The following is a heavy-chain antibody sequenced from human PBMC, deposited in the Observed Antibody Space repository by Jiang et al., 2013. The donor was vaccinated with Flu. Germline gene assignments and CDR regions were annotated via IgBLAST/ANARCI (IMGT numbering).Heavy chain of an antibody. CDR2: MNPNNGNT. CDR1: GYTFTSYD. CDR3: AKWEIVGATDGLGY. V-gene: IGHV1-8*01. Sequence: GAEVKKPGASVKVSCKASGYTFTSYDINWVRQAPGQGLEWLGWMNPNNGNTGYAQKFQGRVTMTRNTSISTAYLELRSLRSQDTAVYYCAKWEIVGATDGLGYWGQGTLVTVSS. J-gene: IGHJ4*02. D-gene: IGHD1-26*01.